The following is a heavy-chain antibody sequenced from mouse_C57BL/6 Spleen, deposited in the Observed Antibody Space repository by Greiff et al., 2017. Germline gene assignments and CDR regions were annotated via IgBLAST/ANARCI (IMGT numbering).Heavy chain of an antibody. Sequence: DVMLVESGGGLVQPGGSLKLSCAASGFTFSDYYMYWVRQTPEKRLEWVAYISNGGGSTYYPDTVKGRFTISRDNAKNTLYLQMSRLKSEDTAMYYCARQDLLRAMDYWGQGTSVTVSS. CDR2: ISNGGGST. D-gene: IGHD2-10*01. CDR3: ARQDLLRAMDY. J-gene: IGHJ4*01. CDR1: GFTFSDYY. V-gene: IGHV5-12*01.